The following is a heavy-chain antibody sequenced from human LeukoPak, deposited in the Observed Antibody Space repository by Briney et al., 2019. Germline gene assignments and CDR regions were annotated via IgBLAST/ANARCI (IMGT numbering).Heavy chain of an antibody. CDR1: GFTFSSYA. CDR2: FSGNGGSI. J-gene: IGHJ6*03. Sequence: GGSLRLSCAASGFTFSSYAMNWVRQAPGKGLEWVSGFSGNGGSIYYADSVKGRFTISRDNSKSTLFLQINSLRAEDTAVYYCAKSSGGTAYYYYMDVWGKGTTVIVSS. CDR3: AKSSGGTAYYYYMDV. D-gene: IGHD6-6*01. V-gene: IGHV3-23*01.